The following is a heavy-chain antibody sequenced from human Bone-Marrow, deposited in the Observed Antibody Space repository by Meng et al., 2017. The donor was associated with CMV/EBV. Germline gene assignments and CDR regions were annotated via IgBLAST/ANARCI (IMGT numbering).Heavy chain of an antibody. Sequence: SETLSLTCTVAGGSISSYYWSWIRQPPGKGLEWIGYIYYSGSTNYNPSLKSRVTISVDTSKTQFSLKLSSVTAADTAVYYCARTLVSYDFWSGYLDPHDAFDIWGQGTRVTVSS. CDR2: IYYSGST. J-gene: IGHJ3*02. CDR3: ARTLVSYDFWSGYLDPHDAFDI. CDR1: GGSISSYY. D-gene: IGHD3-3*01. V-gene: IGHV4-59*01.